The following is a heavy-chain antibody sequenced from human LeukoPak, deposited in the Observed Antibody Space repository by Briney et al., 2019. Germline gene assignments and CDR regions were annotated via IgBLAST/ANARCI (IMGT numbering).Heavy chain of an antibody. CDR3: AREFSSKLEWLAYVTGDDAFDV. D-gene: IGHD3-3*01. V-gene: IGHV1-2*02. J-gene: IGHJ3*01. Sequence: ASVKVSCKAFGYSFTGYHLHWVRQAPRQGLEWMGWVNPATGGTNYARKFQGRVTMTRDTSINTVNMELSRLTSDDTAVYYGAREFSSKLEWLAYVTGDDAFDVWGQGTMITVS. CDR1: GYSFTGYH. CDR2: VNPATGGT.